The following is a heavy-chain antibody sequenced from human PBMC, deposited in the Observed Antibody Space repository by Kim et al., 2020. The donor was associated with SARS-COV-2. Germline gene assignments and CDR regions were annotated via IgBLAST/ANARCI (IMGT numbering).Heavy chain of an antibody. J-gene: IGHJ4*02. CDR3: ARLVCSSISCYAFDY. CDR2: IYPGDSDT. V-gene: IGHV5-51*01. CDR1: GYNFGTYW. Sequence: GESLKISCKASGYNFGTYWIGWVRQMPGKGLEWMGVIYPGDSDTRHNPSFQGQVTVSVDKSISTAYLQWSSLKAADTAMYFCARLVCSSISCYAFDYWGQGTLVTVS. D-gene: IGHD2-2*01.